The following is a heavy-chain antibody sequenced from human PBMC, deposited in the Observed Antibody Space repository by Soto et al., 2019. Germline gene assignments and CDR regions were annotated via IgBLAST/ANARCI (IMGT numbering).Heavy chain of an antibody. CDR2: IIPILGIA. Sequence: QVQLVQSGAEVKKPGSSVKVSCKASGGTFSSYTISWVRQAPGQGLEWMGRIIPILGIANYAQKFQGRVTITADKSTSTAYKELSSLRSEDTAVYYCTRSDYGDYVNAFDIWGQGTMVTVSS. V-gene: IGHV1-69*02. CDR1: GGTFSSYT. D-gene: IGHD4-17*01. J-gene: IGHJ3*02. CDR3: TRSDYGDYVNAFDI.